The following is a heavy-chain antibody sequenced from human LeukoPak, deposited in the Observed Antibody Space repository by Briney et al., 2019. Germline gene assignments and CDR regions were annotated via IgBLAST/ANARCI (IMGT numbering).Heavy chain of an antibody. CDR1: GGSISSYY. D-gene: IGHD2-21*02. Sequence: SETLSFTCTVSGGSISSYYWSWIRQPPGKGLEWIGYIYYSGSTNYNPSLKSRVTISVDTSKNQFSLKLSSVTAADTAVYYCARTPVVVVTAIPFFDYWGQGTLVTVSS. CDR2: IYYSGST. J-gene: IGHJ4*02. CDR3: ARTPVVVVTAIPFFDY. V-gene: IGHV4-59*08.